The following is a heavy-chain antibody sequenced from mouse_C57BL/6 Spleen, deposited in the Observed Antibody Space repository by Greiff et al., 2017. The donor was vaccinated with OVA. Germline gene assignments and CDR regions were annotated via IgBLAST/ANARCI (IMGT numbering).Heavy chain of an antibody. CDR3: ARSVTGRNYFDD. V-gene: IGHV1-82*01. J-gene: IGHJ2*01. D-gene: IGHD4-1*01. Sequence: QVQLQQSGPELVKPGASVKISCKASGYAFSSSWMNWVKQRPGKGLEWIGRIYPGDGDTNYNGKFKGKATLTADKSSSTAYMQLSSLTSEDSAVYFCARSVTGRNYFDDWGQGTTLTVSS. CDR2: IYPGDGDT. CDR1: GYAFSSSW.